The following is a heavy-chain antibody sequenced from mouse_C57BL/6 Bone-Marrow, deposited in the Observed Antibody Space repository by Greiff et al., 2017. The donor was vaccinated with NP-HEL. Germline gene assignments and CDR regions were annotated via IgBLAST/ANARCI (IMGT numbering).Heavy chain of an antibody. Sequence: QVQLQQPGAELVKPGASVKLSCKASGYTFTSYWMHWVKQRPGQGLEWIGMIHPNSGSTNYNEKFKSKATLTVDKSSSTAYMQLSSLTSEDSAVYCCAYDGYYEGAMDYWGQGTSVTVSS. CDR2: IHPNSGST. V-gene: IGHV1-64*01. CDR3: AYDGYYEGAMDY. CDR1: GYTFTSYW. D-gene: IGHD2-3*01. J-gene: IGHJ4*01.